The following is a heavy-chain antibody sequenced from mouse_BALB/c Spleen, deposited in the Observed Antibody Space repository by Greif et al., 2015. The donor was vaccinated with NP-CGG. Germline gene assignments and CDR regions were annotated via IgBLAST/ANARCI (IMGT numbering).Heavy chain of an antibody. CDR3: ARKGAGYDMDY. V-gene: IGHV1-80*01. J-gene: IGHJ4*01. CDR2: IYPGDGDT. CDR1: GYALSSYW. Sequence: VKLMESGAELVRPGSSVKISCKASGYALSSYWMNWVKQRPGQGLEWIGQIYPGDGDTNYNGKFKGKATLTADKSSSATYMQLSSLSSEDSAVYFCARKGAGYDMDYWGPGTSVTVSS.